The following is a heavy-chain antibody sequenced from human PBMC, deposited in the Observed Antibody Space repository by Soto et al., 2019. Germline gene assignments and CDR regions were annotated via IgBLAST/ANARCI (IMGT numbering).Heavy chain of an antibody. CDR2: IYYSGST. CDR1: GGSISSSSYY. Sequence: SETLSLTCTVSGGSISSSSYYWGWIRQPPGKGLEWIGSIYYSGSTYYNPSLKSRVTISVDTSKNQFSLKLSSVTAADTAVYYCARQPIYSTVTTSCWFDPWGQGTLVTVSS. CDR3: ARQPIYSTVTTSCWFDP. D-gene: IGHD4-4*01. V-gene: IGHV4-39*01. J-gene: IGHJ5*02.